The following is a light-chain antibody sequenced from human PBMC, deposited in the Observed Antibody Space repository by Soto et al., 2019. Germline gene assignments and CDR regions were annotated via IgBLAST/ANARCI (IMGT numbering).Light chain of an antibody. Sequence: DIQMTQYPSSLSGSVGERVTITCRASQTISSWLAWYQQKPGKAPKLLIYKASTLKSGVPSRFSGSGSGTEFTLTISSLQPDDFATYYCQHYNSYSEAFGQGTKVDI. V-gene: IGKV1-5*03. CDR1: QTISSW. CDR2: KAS. CDR3: QHYNSYSEA. J-gene: IGKJ1*01.